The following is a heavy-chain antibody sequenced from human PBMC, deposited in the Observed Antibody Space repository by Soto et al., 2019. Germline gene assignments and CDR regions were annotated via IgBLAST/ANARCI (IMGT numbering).Heavy chain of an antibody. J-gene: IGHJ4*02. CDR3: ARDQCFGGGRSCYYFDF. CDR2: ISNDGRGK. D-gene: IGHD2-15*01. CDR1: GFTFTTYA. V-gene: IGHV3-30*04. Sequence: QVQLVESGGGVVQPGRSLRLSCAASGFTFTTYAIHWVRQAPGKGLEWVAVISNDGRGKYYADSVKGRFTISRDNFKNTLYLQMNSLRSDDTAVYYCARDQCFGGGRSCYYFDFWGQGTLVTVSS.